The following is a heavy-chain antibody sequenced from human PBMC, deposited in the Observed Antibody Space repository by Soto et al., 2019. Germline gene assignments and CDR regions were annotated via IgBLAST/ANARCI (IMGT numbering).Heavy chain of an antibody. J-gene: IGHJ5*02. V-gene: IGHV3-48*01. CDR1: GFPFSSYS. D-gene: IGHD2-15*01. Sequence: EVQLVESGGGLVQPGGSLRLSCAASGFPFSSYSMNWVRQAPGKGLEWVSYISSSSTTKYYADSVKGRFTISRDNAKNSLYLQMNSPRAEDTAVYYCARDGCSGSNCLNWFDPWGQGTLVTVSS. CDR3: ARDGCSGSNCLNWFDP. CDR2: ISSSSTTK.